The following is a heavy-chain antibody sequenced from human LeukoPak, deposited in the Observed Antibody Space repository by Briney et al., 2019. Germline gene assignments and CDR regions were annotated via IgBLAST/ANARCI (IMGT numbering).Heavy chain of an antibody. V-gene: IGHV3-23*01. CDR2: ISGSGGST. J-gene: IGHJ4*02. Sequence: GGSLRLSCAVSGFTFSSYAMSWVRQAPGKGLEWVSAISGSGGSTYYADSVKGRFTISRDNSKNTLYLQMNSLRAEDTAVYYCARQYSSSLRYFDYWGQGTLVTVSS. D-gene: IGHD6-6*01. CDR3: ARQYSSSLRYFDY. CDR1: GFTFSSYA.